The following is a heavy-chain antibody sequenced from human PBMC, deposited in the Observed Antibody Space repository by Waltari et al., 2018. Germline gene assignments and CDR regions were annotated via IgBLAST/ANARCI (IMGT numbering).Heavy chain of an antibody. V-gene: IGHV1-69*12. CDR2: LIPIFGAP. CDR1: GGPFGRYA. D-gene: IGHD1-1*01. CDR3: ARRQLGGPLDP. J-gene: IGHJ5*02. Sequence: QVHLVQSGAEVKKPGSSVKVSCTASGGPFGRYAITWVRQAPGQGLEWMGGLIPIFGAPNYAQRFQGRVTITADESTSTVYMELSSLKSEDTALYFCARRQLGGPLDPWGQGTLVTVSS.